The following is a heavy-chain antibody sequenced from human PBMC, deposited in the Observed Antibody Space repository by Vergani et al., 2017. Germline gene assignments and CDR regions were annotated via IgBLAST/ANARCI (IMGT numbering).Heavy chain of an antibody. CDR3: ARVRAGYGMDV. V-gene: IGHV3-21*01. Sequence: EVQLLESGGGLVQPGGSLRLSCAASGFTFSSYAMSWVRQAPGKGLEWVSSISSSSSYIYYADSVKGRFTISRDNAKNSLYLQMNSQRAEDTAVYYCARVRAGYGMDVWGQGTTVTVSS. J-gene: IGHJ6*02. CDR2: ISSSSSYI. CDR1: GFTFSSYA.